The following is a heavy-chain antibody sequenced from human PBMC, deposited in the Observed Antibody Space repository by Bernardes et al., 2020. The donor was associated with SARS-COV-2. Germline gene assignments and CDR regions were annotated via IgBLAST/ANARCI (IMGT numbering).Heavy chain of an antibody. CDR1: GGSISSHQ. D-gene: IGHD3-3*02. CDR2: VDYSGTT. Sequence: SETLSPTCTVSGGSISSHQWNWIRQSPGRGLEWIANVDYSGTTLYNPALASRATISVDTSRNQFSLKLSSVTAADTATYYCARRINMGTPSPDQNNWFDPWGQGTLVTVSS. J-gene: IGHJ5*02. V-gene: IGHV4-59*08. CDR3: ARRINMGTPSPDQNNWFDP.